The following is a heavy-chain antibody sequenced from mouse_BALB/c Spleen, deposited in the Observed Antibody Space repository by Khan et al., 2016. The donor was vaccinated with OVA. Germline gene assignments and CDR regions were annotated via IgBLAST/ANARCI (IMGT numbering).Heavy chain of an antibody. J-gene: IGHJ4*01. CDR2: ISTGGHYT. Sequence: EVELVESGGGLVKTGGSLKLSCSASGFTFSTYAMSWVRQTPEKRLECVATISTGGHYTFYPDSVKGRFTISRDNAKNTLYLQMSSRRSEDTAMCYCARSLVDYHALDYWGRGTSVTVSS. CDR1: GFTFSTYA. D-gene: IGHD2-2*01. CDR3: ARSLVDYHALDY. V-gene: IGHV5-9-3*01.